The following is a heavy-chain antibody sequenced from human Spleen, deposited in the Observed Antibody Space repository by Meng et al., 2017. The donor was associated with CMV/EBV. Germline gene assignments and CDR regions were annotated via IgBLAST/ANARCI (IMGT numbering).Heavy chain of an antibody. CDR2: IIPIFGTA. D-gene: IGHD6-13*01. V-gene: IGHV1-69*05. J-gene: IGHJ4*02. CDR1: GGTFSSYA. CDR3: GGTGYSSSWYVGFDY. Sequence: SGGTFSSYAISWVRQAPGQGLEWMGGIIPIFGTANYAQKFQGRVTITTDESTSTAYMELSSLRSEDTAVYYCGGTGYSSSWYVGFDYWGQGTLVTVSS.